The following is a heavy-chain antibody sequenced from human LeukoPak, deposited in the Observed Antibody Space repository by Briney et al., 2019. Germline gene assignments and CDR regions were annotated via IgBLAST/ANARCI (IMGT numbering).Heavy chain of an antibody. CDR3: ARHDQDSSSWYSPYFDY. CDR2: IYYSGST. Sequence: SETLSLTCTVSGGSISSYYWSWIRQPPGKGLEWIGYIYYSGSTNYNPSLKSRVTISVDTSKNQFSLKLSSVTAADTAVYYCARHDQDSSSWYSPYFDYWGQGTLVTVSS. V-gene: IGHV4-59*08. CDR1: GGSISSYY. D-gene: IGHD6-13*01. J-gene: IGHJ4*02.